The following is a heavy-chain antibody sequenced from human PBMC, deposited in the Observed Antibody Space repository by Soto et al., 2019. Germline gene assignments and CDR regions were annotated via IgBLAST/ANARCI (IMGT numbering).Heavy chain of an antibody. Sequence: GSGPTLVNPPETLTLTCTVSGFSLTTGKMGVSWIRQPPGKALEWLAHIFSDNERSYSTSLQGRLTISKDTSGSQVVLSMTNVDPVDTATYYCARMNVDSYQFYYAMDVWGQGTTVTVSS. D-gene: IGHD4-17*01. CDR1: GFSLTTGKMG. V-gene: IGHV2-26*01. CDR2: IFSDNER. CDR3: ARMNVDSYQFYYAMDV. J-gene: IGHJ6*02.